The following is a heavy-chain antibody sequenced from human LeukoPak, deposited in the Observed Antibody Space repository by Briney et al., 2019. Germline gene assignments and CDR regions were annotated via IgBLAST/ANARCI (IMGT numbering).Heavy chain of an antibody. CDR3: ARSNYYDSSGYYHGVDY. CDR2: IIPIFGTA. J-gene: IGHJ4*02. D-gene: IGHD3-22*01. CDR1: GGTFSSYA. V-gene: IGHV1-69*13. Sequence: SVKVSCKASGGTFSSYAISWVRQAPGQGLEWMGGIIPIFGTANYAQKFQGRVTITADESTSTAYMELSSLRSEDTAVYCCARSNYYDSSGYYHGVDYWGQGTLVTVSS.